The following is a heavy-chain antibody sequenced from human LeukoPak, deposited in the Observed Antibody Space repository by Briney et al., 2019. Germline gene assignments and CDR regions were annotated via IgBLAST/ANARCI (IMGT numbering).Heavy chain of an antibody. Sequence: PRGSLRLSCAASGFTFSSYSINWVRQAPGKGLGWVSSISSTSTYMYYADSVKGRFTISRDNAKNSLFLQMNSLRAEDTAVYYCARNTFCSSSSCQTALDYWGQGTLVTVSS. CDR2: ISSTSTYM. CDR1: GFTFSSYS. D-gene: IGHD2-15*01. V-gene: IGHV3-21*01. J-gene: IGHJ4*02. CDR3: ARNTFCSSSSCQTALDY.